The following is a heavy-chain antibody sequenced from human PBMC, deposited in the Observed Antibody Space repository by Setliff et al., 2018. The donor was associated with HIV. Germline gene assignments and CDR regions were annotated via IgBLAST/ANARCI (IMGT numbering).Heavy chain of an antibody. CDR3: ARGGYPRL. CDR2: FHHSGSA. Sequence: SETLSLTCTVSGYSISTAYYWGWIRQSPGKGLEWIGGFHHSGSAHYNPSLKSRVTISVDTSKNQFSLNLTSVTAADTAVYYCARGGYPRLWGQGTLVTVSS. D-gene: IGHD5-18*01. CDR1: GYSISTAYY. V-gene: IGHV4-38-2*02. J-gene: IGHJ4*02.